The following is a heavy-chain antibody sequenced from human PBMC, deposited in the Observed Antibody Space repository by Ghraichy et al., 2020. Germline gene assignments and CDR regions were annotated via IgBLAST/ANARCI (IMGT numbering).Heavy chain of an antibody. V-gene: IGHV3-21*01. Sequence: GSLRLSCAASGFTFSSYSMNWVRQAPGKGLEWVSSISSSSYIYYADSVKGRFTISRDNAKNSLYLQMNSLRAEDTAVYYCARDYYDSSGYSQLFDYWGQGTLVTVSS. CDR2: ISSSSYI. J-gene: IGHJ4*02. CDR1: GFTFSSYS. CDR3: ARDYYDSSGYSQLFDY. D-gene: IGHD3-22*01.